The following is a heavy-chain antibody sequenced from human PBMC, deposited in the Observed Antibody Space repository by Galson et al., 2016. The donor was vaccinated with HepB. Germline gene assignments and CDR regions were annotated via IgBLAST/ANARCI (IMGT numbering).Heavy chain of an antibody. J-gene: IGHJ4*02. CDR3: ARRPDYGDYFDH. CDR2: IYWDDDI. D-gene: IGHD4-17*01. Sequence: PALVQPTQTLTLTCTFSGFSLSTSGAGVGWIRQPPGKALEWLALIYWDDDIRYSPSLKTRLTIIKDTSKNQVVLTMTNVDPVDTAAYYCARRPDYGDYFDHWGQGTLVTVST. CDR1: GFSLSTSGAG. V-gene: IGHV2-5*02.